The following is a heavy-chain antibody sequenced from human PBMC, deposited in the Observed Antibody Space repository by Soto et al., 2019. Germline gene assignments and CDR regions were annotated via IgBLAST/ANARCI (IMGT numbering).Heavy chain of an antibody. CDR2: IYYSGST. D-gene: IGHD3-3*01. CDR3: ARGVVTHYYYYYGMDV. CDR1: GGSISSGGYY. J-gene: IGHJ6*02. Sequence: QVQLQESGPGLVKPSQTLSLTCTVSGGSISSGGYYWSWIRQHPGKGLEWIGYIYYSGSTYYNPALKSRVTISVDTSKNQFSLKLSSVTAADTAVYYCARGVVTHYYYYYGMDVWGQGTTVTVSS. V-gene: IGHV4-31*03.